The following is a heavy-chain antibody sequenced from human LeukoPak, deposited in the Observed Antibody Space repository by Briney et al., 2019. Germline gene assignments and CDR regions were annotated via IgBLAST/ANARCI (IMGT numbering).Heavy chain of an antibody. J-gene: IGHJ1*01. V-gene: IGHV1-2*02. D-gene: IGHD6-6*01. Sequence: GASVKVSRKASGYTFTGYYMHWVRQAPGQGLEWMGWINPNSGGTNYAQKFQGRVTMTRDTSISTAYMELSRLRSDDTAVYYCARGYSSSPDHFQHWGQGTLVTVSS. CDR3: ARGYSSSPDHFQH. CDR2: INPNSGGT. CDR1: GYTFTGYY.